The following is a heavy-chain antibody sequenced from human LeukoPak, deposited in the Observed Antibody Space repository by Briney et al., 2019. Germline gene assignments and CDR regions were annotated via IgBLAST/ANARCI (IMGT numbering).Heavy chain of an antibody. J-gene: IGHJ3*02. Sequence: GGSLRLSCAASGFTFSSYSMNWVRQAPGKGRGWVSDISSSSSTIDYTDSVKGRFTISRDTAKNSLYLQMNSLRVEDTAVYYCARGLGSGWRAFDIWGQGTMVTVSS. CDR2: ISSSSSTI. CDR1: GFTFSSYS. CDR3: ARGLGSGWRAFDI. V-gene: IGHV3-48*01. D-gene: IGHD6-25*01.